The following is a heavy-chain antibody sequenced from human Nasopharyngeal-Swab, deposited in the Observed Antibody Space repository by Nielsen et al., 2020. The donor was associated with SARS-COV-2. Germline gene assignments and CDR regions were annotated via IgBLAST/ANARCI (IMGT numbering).Heavy chain of an antibody. J-gene: IGHJ3*02. V-gene: IGHV3-30*18. CDR2: ISYEGSKK. CDR3: AKANQLFWFGRVRNDALDI. CDR1: GFNFNNYG. Sequence: GESLKISCKASGFNFNNYGMHWVRQAPGKGLEWVAVISYEGSKKSYADSVKGRFTISRDYSINTLYLQMNSLRVDDTAVYYCAKANQLFWFGRVRNDALDIWGQGALVTVSS. D-gene: IGHD3-10*01.